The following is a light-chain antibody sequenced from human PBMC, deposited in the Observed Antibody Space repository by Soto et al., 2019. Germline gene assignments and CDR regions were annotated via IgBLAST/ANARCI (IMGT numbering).Light chain of an antibody. V-gene: IGLV1-40*01. Sequence: QSVLTQPPSVSGAPGQRVTISCTGSSSNIGAGYDVHWYQQLPGTAPKLLIYGNSNRPSGVPDRFSGSKSGNTASLTISGLQAEDEADYYCCSYAGSNILGMIFGGGTKLTVL. J-gene: IGLJ2*01. CDR2: GNS. CDR3: CSYAGSNILGMI. CDR1: SSNIGAGYD.